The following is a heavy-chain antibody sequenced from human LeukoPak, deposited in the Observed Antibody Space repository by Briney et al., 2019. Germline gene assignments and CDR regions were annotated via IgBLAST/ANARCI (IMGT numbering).Heavy chain of an antibody. D-gene: IGHD6-19*01. CDR2: ISSSGSTK. CDR3: ARDQYSSGLDAFGI. Sequence: GGSLRLSCAASGFTFSSYEMNWVRQAPGKGLEWVSYISSSGSTKYYADSVKGRFTISRDNAKNSLYLQMNSLRAEDTAVYYCARDQYSSGLDAFGIWGQGTMVTVSS. V-gene: IGHV3-48*03. J-gene: IGHJ3*02. CDR1: GFTFSSYE.